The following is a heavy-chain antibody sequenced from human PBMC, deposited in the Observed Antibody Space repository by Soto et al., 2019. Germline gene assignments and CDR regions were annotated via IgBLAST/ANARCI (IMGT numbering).Heavy chain of an antibody. D-gene: IGHD2-21*02. J-gene: IGHJ6*02. CDR3: AKDRRSWSVVTAIHRHYGMDV. V-gene: IGHV3-30*18. CDR1: GFTFNSYG. Sequence: GSLRLSCAASGFTFNSYGMHWVRQAPGKGLEWVAVISYDGSNKYYADSVKGRFTISRDNSKNTLYLQMNSLRAEDTAVYYCAKDRRSWSVVTAIHRHYGMDVWGQGTTVTVSS. CDR2: ISYDGSNK.